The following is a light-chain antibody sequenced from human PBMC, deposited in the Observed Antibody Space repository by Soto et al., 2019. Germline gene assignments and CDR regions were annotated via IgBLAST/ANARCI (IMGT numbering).Light chain of an antibody. J-gene: IGKJ5*01. CDR1: QSVSSSY. CDR3: QHYGAAPIT. CDR2: GAS. V-gene: IGKV3-20*01. Sequence: EIVLTQSPGTLSLSPGERATLSCRASQSVSSSYLAWYQQKPGQAPRLLIYGASSRATGIPDRFSGSGSGTDFTLTISRLEPADFALYYCQHYGAAPITFGQGTRLENK.